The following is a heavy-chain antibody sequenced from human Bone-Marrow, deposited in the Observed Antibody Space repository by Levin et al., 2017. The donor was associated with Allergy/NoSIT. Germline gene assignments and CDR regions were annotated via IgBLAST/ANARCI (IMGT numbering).Heavy chain of an antibody. CDR1: GFTFSNYA. Sequence: PGESLKISCAASGFTFSNYAMHWVRQAPGKGLEWVALMSSGGDNKYYADSEKGRFTISRDNSKNTLYLQMNSLRAEDTAMYFCAGENGASGYYDAFDIWGQGTMVTVSS. D-gene: IGHD3-22*01. CDR3: AGENGASGYYDAFDI. V-gene: IGHV3-30-3*01. J-gene: IGHJ3*02. CDR2: MSSGGDNK.